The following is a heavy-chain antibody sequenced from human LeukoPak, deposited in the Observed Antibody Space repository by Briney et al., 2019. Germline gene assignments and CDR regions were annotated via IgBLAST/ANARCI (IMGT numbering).Heavy chain of an antibody. CDR3: ARHSQGYQLPPYYYYYMDV. CDR1: GGSISSSSYY. V-gene: IGHV4-39*01. D-gene: IGHD2-2*01. Sequence: SETLSLTCTVSGGSISSSSYYWGWIRQPPGKGLEWIGSIYYSGSTYYNPSLKSRVTISVDTSKNQFSLKLSSVTAADTAVYYCARHSQGYQLPPYYYYYMDVWGKGTTVTVSS. J-gene: IGHJ6*03. CDR2: IYYSGST.